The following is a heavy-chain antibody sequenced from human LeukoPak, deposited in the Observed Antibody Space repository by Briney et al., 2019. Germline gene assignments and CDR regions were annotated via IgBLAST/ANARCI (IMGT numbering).Heavy chain of an antibody. CDR1: GFTFSDYY. V-gene: IGHV3-11*01. D-gene: IGHD3-10*01. Sequence: GGSLRLSCAASGFTFSDYYMSRIRQAPGKGLEWVSYISSSGSTIYYADSVKGRFTISRDNAKNSLYLQMNSLRAEDTALYYCSKDITMVREDAFDIWGQGTMVTVSS. CDR2: ISSSGSTI. J-gene: IGHJ3*02. CDR3: SKDITMVREDAFDI.